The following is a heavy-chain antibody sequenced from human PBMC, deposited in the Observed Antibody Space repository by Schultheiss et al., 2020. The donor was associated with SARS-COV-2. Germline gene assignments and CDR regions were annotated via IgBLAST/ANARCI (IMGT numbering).Heavy chain of an antibody. D-gene: IGHD6-6*01. V-gene: IGHV3-30*04. Sequence: GESLKISCAASGLTSIVYAMHWVRQAPGKGLEWVAVISYDGSENYYADSVKGRFTISRDNSKNTLYVEMNSLRVEDTAVYYCGRDRLDGSSFVDYWGQGTLVTVSS. CDR1: GLTSIVYA. CDR3: GRDRLDGSSFVDY. J-gene: IGHJ4*02. CDR2: ISYDGSEN.